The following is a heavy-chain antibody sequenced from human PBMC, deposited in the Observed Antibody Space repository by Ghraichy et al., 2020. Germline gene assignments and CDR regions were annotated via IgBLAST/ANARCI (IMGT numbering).Heavy chain of an antibody. Sequence: SETLSLTCTVSGSSINNYYWTWIRQPPGQGLEYIGYVYYSGSTNYNPSLNSRVTISLHTSTNQFSLRLDSVTAADTARYFCARAYERSSYFLYFWGQGRLVTVSS. CDR2: VYYSGST. V-gene: IGHV4-59*01. CDR1: GSSINNYY. CDR3: ARAYERSSYFLYF. J-gene: IGHJ4*02. D-gene: IGHD2/OR15-2a*01.